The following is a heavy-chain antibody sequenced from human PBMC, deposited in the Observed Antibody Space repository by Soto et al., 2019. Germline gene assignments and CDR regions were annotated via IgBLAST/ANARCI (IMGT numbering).Heavy chain of an antibody. D-gene: IGHD2-2*01. V-gene: IGHV1-46*03. CDR3: ARDGDIVVVPAASYYYYYMDV. Sequence: GASVKVSCKASGYTFTSYYMHWVRQAPGQGLEWMGIINPSGGSTSYAQKFQGRVTMTRDTSTSTVYMELSSLRSEDTAVYYCARDGDIVVVPAASYYYYYMDVWGKGTTVTVSS. J-gene: IGHJ6*03. CDR2: INPSGGST. CDR1: GYTFTSYY.